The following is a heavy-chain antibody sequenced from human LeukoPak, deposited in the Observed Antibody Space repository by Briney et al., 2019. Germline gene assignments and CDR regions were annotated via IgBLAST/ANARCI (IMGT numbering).Heavy chain of an antibody. V-gene: IGHV4-31*03. J-gene: IGHJ4*02. Sequence: SQTLSLTCTVSGGSISSGGYYWSWIRQHPGKGLEWIGYIYYSGSTYYNPSLKSRVTISVDTSKNQFPLKLSSVTAADTAVYYCAREGEVREMTTWGQGTLVTVSS. CDR2: IYYSGST. CDR3: AREGEVREMTT. CDR1: GGSISSGGYY. D-gene: IGHD5-24*01.